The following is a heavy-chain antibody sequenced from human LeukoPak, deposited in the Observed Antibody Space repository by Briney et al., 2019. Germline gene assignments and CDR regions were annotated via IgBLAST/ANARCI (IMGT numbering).Heavy chain of an antibody. Sequence: GGSLRLSCAASGFTFSSYWMSWVRRAPGKGLEWVANIKQDGGEKYYVDSVKGRFTISRDNAKNSLYLQMNSLRAEDTAVYYCARDGFCSGGSCYYYYYMDVWGKGTTVTVSS. V-gene: IGHV3-7*01. D-gene: IGHD2-15*01. CDR3: ARDGFCSGGSCYYYYYMDV. CDR1: GFTFSSYW. CDR2: IKQDGGEK. J-gene: IGHJ6*03.